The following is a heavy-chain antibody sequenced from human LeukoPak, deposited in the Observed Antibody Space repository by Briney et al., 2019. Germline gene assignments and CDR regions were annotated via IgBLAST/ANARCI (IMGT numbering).Heavy chain of an antibody. CDR2: INQHGSES. CDR3: ARGGLFRYGGTSGDY. V-gene: IGHV3-7*01. J-gene: IGHJ4*03. CDR1: GFTFSTYW. D-gene: IGHD4/OR15-4a*01. Sequence: GGSLRLSCEASGFTFSTYWMTWVRQAPGKGLEWVANINQHGSESYYVDSVKGRFIISRDNAKNSLYLHMSSLRGDDMAVYYCARGGLFRYGGTSGDYWGQGTMVTVSS.